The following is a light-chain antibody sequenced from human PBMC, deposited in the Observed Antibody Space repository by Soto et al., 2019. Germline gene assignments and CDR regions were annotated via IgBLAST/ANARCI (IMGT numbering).Light chain of an antibody. CDR3: QEYDASPLT. Sequence: EIVMTQSPATLPVSPGERATLSCRASQSVSSKVAWYQQKPGQAPRLLIYDASTRATGIPARFSGRGSGTEVTLTISSLQSEDFAVYFCQEYDASPLTCGPGTKVDVK. CDR1: QSVSSK. V-gene: IGKV3-15*01. J-gene: IGKJ3*01. CDR2: DAS.